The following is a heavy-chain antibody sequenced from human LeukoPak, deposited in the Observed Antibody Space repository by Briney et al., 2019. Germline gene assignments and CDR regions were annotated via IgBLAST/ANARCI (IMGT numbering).Heavy chain of an antibody. J-gene: IGHJ3*02. Sequence: PSETLSLTCTISDDSISNNRYFWAWIRQPPGKGLEWIGSINYSGSTYYNPSLKSRVTISVDTSKNQFSLKLSSVTAADTAVYYCARDGSGTDAFDIWGQGTMVTVSS. CDR1: DDSISNNRYF. CDR3: ARDGSGTDAFDI. D-gene: IGHD3-10*01. CDR2: INYSGST. V-gene: IGHV4-39*07.